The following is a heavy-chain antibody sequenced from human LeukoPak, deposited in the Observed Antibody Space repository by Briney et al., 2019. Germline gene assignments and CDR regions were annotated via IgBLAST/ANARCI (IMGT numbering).Heavy chain of an antibody. CDR2: ISWNSGSI. D-gene: IGHD3-10*01. CDR1: GFTFDDYA. Sequence: GRSLRLSCAASGFTFDDYAMHWVRQAPGKGLEWVSGISWNSGSIGYADSVKGPFTISRDNAKNSLYLQMNSLRAEDMALYYCAKDKGYGSGSYNYIDYGGQGTLVTVSS. J-gene: IGHJ4*02. V-gene: IGHV3-9*03. CDR3: AKDKGYGSGSYNYIDY.